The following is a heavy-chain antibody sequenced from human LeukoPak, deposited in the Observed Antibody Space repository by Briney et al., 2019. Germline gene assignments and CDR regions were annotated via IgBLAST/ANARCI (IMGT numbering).Heavy chain of an antibody. Sequence: SVKVSCKATGGTFSSYAISWVRQAPGQGLEWMGGIIPIFGTANYAQKFQGRVTITADESTSTAYMELSSLRSEDTAVYYCAREYSSGWSRHFDYWGQGTLVTVSS. J-gene: IGHJ4*02. CDR2: IIPIFGTA. CDR1: GGTFSSYA. CDR3: AREYSSGWSRHFDY. V-gene: IGHV1-69*13. D-gene: IGHD6-19*01.